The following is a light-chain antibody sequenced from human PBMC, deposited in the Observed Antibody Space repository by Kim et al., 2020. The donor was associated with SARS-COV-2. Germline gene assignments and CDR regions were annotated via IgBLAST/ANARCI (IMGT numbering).Light chain of an antibody. CDR3: QQYNNWTQT. Sequence: EIVMTKSPATLSVSPGERATLSCRASQSISSNLAWYQQKPGQAPRLLIFAASTRATGIPARFSGSGSGTEFTLTISGLQSEDFALYYCQQYNNWTQTLGQGTKLEI. CDR1: QSISSN. CDR2: AAS. J-gene: IGKJ2*01. V-gene: IGKV3-15*01.